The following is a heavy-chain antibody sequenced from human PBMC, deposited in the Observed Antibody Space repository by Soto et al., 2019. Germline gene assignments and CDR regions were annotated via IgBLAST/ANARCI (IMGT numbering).Heavy chain of an antibody. Sequence: QVQLLESGGGVVQPGRSLRLSCAASGCTFSSYAMHWVRQAPGKGLEWVAVISYDGSNKYYADSVKGRFTISRDNSKNTLYLHMNSLRAEDTAVYYCARDIAYPEYFQHWGQGTLVTVYS. CDR1: GCTFSSYA. D-gene: IGHD2-21*01. CDR2: ISYDGSNK. J-gene: IGHJ1*01. CDR3: ARDIAYPEYFQH. V-gene: IGHV3-30-3*01.